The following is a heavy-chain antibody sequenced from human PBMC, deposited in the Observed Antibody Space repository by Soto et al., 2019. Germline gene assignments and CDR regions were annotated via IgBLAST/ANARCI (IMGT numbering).Heavy chain of an antibody. CDR2: IYYSGST. CDR3: ARDNCISTSCYLAGRNWFDP. D-gene: IGHD2-2*01. V-gene: IGHV4-59*01. J-gene: IGHJ5*02. CDR1: GGSISSYY. Sequence: SETLSLTCTVSGGSISSYYWSWIRQPPGKGLEWIGYIYYSGSTNYNPSLKSRVTISVDTSKNQFSLKLSSVTAADTAVYYCARDNCISTSCYLAGRNWFDPWGQGPLVTVSS.